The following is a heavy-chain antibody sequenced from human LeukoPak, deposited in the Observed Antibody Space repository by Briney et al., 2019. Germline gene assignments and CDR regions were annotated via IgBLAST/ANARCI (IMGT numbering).Heavy chain of an antibody. V-gene: IGHV4-39*07. CDR3: ARTGAYYYYMDV. CDR2: IYYSGST. CDR1: GGSISSSSYY. J-gene: IGHJ6*03. Sequence: SETLSLTCTVSGGSISSSSYYWGWIRQPPGKGLEWIGSIYYSGSTYYNPSLKCRVTISVDTSKNQFSLKLSSVTATDTAVYYCARTGAYYYYMDVWGKGTTVTVSS.